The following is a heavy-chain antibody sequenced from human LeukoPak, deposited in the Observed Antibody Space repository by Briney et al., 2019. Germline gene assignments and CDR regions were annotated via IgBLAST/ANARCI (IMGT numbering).Heavy chain of an antibody. Sequence: ASVKVSCKTSGYRFSDYYMHWVRQAPGQGLEWMGIINPSGGSTSYAQKFQGRVTMTRDTSTSTVYMELSSLRSEDTAVYYCAREYLSKYSSTSCYRGYCGGDSDAFDIWGQGTTVTVSS. CDR1: GYRFSDYY. V-gene: IGHV1-46*01. CDR3: AREYLSKYSSTSCYRGYCGGDSDAFDI. J-gene: IGHJ3*02. D-gene: IGHD2-2*01. CDR2: INPSGGST.